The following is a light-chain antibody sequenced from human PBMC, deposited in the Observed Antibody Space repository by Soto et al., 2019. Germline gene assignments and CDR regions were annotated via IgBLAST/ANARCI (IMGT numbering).Light chain of an antibody. Sequence: QSVLTQPPSASGTPGQRVTISCSGSSSNIGTNYVYWYQQVPGTAPKLLIYGNSNRPSGVPDRFSGSKSGTSASLAITGLQAEDEADYYCQSYDSSLSGSVFGGGTKVTVL. CDR1: SSNIGTNY. CDR2: GNS. V-gene: IGLV1-40*01. J-gene: IGLJ2*01. CDR3: QSYDSSLSGSV.